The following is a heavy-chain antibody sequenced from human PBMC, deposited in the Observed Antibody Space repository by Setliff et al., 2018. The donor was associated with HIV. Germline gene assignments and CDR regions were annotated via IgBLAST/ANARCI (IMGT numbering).Heavy chain of an antibody. CDR1: GYTFTSYA. J-gene: IGHJ4*02. CDR2: INTNTGNP. Sequence: ASVKVSCKASGYTFTSYAMKWVRQAPGQGLEWMGWINTNTGNPTYARGFTGRFVFSLDTSVSTAYLQISSLKAEDTAVYFCARDLKRPNSNFWGGYPIPFDSWGQGTLVTVPQ. CDR3: ARDLKRPNSNFWGGYPIPFDS. V-gene: IGHV7-4-1*02. D-gene: IGHD3-3*01.